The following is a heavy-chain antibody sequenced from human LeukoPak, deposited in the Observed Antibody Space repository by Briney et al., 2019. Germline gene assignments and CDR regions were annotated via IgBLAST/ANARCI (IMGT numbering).Heavy chain of an antibody. D-gene: IGHD2-15*01. CDR3: ARARPDLPRYCSGGSCYSGRGYYFDY. Sequence: SETLSLTCAVYGGSFSGYYWSWIRQPPGKGLEWLGEINHTGSTNYNPSLKSRVTISVDTSKNQFSLKLSSVTAADTAVYYCARARPDLPRYCSGGSCYSGRGYYFDYWGQGTLVTVSS. J-gene: IGHJ4*02. CDR2: INHTGST. V-gene: IGHV4-34*01. CDR1: GGSFSGYY.